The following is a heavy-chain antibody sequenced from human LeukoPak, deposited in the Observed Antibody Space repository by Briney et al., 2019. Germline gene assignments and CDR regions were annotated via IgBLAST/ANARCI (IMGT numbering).Heavy chain of an antibody. CDR1: GFTFSSYA. D-gene: IGHD3-9*01. CDR2: TSGSGGST. CDR3: AKVGPLDILTGSPVGFDY. V-gene: IGHV3-23*01. J-gene: IGHJ4*02. Sequence: GGSLRLSCAASGFTFSSYAMSWVRQAPGKGLEWVSATSGSGGSTYYADSVKGRFTISRDNSKNTLYLQMNSLRAEDTAVYYCAKVGPLDILTGSPVGFDYWGQGTLVTVSS.